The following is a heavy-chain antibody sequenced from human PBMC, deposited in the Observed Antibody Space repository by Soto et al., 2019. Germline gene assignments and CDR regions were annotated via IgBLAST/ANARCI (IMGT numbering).Heavy chain of an antibody. V-gene: IGHV3-64*01. J-gene: IGHJ6*02. D-gene: IGHD2-15*01. CDR2: ISSNGGST. CDR1: GLTFSSYA. CDR3: ARGVVVVTATYGMDV. Sequence: GRSLRLPWAASGLTFSSYAVHWVRQAPGKGLEYVSAISSNGGSTYYANSVKGRFTISRDNSKNTLYLQMGSLRAEDMAVYYCARGVVVVTATYGMDVWGQGTTVTVSS.